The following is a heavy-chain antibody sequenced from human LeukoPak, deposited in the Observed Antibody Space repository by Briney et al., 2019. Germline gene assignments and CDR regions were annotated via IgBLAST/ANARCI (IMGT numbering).Heavy chain of an antibody. V-gene: IGHV4-39*01. D-gene: IGHD3-10*01. Sequence: SETLSLTCTVSGGSISSSSYYWGWIRQPPGKGLEWIGSIYYSGSTYYNPSLKSRVTISVDTSKNQFSLKLSSVTAADTAVYYCASQGSYSRYNYYYMDVWGTGTTVTISS. CDR3: ASQGSYSRYNYYYMDV. J-gene: IGHJ6*03. CDR1: GGSISSSSYY. CDR2: IYYSGST.